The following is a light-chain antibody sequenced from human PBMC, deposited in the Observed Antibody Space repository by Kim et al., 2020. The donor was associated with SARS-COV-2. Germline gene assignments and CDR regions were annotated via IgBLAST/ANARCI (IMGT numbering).Light chain of an antibody. J-gene: IGKJ5*01. CDR3: QQYDEYPIT. CDR2: KAS. V-gene: IGKV1-5*03. CDR1: QSITLW. Sequence: ASVGERVTIPCRASQSITLWLAWFQQKPGKAPKLLIYKASHLESGVPSRFSGSGSGTEFTLTISSLQPDDSATYYCQQYDEYPITFGQGTRLEIK.